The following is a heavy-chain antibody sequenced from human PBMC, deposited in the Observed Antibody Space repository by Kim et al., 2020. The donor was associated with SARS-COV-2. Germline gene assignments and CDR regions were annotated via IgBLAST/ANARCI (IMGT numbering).Heavy chain of an antibody. Sequence: ADSVEGRLTISTDNSTNTLYLQMRSLRAEDTAVYYWARGVGRFSVQLFDYWGQGTLVTVSS. CDR3: ARGVGRFSVQLFDY. D-gene: IGHD3-3*01. V-gene: IGHV3-53*01. J-gene: IGHJ4*02.